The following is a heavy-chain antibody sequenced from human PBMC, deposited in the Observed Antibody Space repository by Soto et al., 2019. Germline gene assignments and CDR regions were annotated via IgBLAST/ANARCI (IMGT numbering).Heavy chain of an antibody. Sequence: ASVKVSCKASGYTFTSYDINWVRQATGQGLEWMGWMNPNSGNTGYAQKFQGRVTMTRNTSISTAYMELSSLRSEDTAVYYCARPPRSGYYYGMDVWGQGTTVTVSS. J-gene: IGHJ6*02. CDR1: GYTFTSYD. D-gene: IGHD3-10*01. V-gene: IGHV1-8*01. CDR3: ARPPRSGYYYGMDV. CDR2: MNPNSGNT.